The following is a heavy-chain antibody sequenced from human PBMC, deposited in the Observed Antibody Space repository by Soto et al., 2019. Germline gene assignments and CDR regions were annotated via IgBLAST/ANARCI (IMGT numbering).Heavy chain of an antibody. J-gene: IGHJ6*02. V-gene: IGHV3-23*01. CDR1: VFPLSTYG. CDR3: ARIRGYWYGLDV. CDR2: ITGTGGNT. Sequence: GWSLGLCCASSVFPLSTYGMTWVRQAPGKGLEWVSAITGTGGNTYYVDSVKGRFTSSRDNSKNMLYLQVNSLRVEDTAVYYCARIRGYWYGLDVWGQGTTVTVSS.